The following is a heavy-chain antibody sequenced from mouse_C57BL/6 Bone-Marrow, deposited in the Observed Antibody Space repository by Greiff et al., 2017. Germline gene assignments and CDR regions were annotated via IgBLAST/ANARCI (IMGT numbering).Heavy chain of an antibody. J-gene: IGHJ1*03. D-gene: IGHD1-1*02. Sequence: QVQLQQPGAELVMPGASVKLSCKASGYTFTSYWMHWVKQRPGQGLEWIGEIDPSDSYTNYNQKFKGKSTLTVDKSSSTAYMQLSSLTSEESAVYYCARSFDGDWYFDGWGTGTTVTVSS. CDR3: ARSFDGDWYFDG. CDR2: IDPSDSYT. V-gene: IGHV1-69*01. CDR1: GYTFTSYW.